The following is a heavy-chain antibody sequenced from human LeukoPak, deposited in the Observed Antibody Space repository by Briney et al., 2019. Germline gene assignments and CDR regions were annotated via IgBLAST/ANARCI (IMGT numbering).Heavy chain of an antibody. J-gene: IGHJ6*02. CDR2: IYYSGST. CDR1: GGSISSGGYY. D-gene: IGHD3-22*01. CDR3: ARHYDSSGYYGLYYYYGMDV. Sequence: SETLSLTCTVSGGSISSGGYYWGWIRQPPGTGLEWLGSIYYSGSTYYNPSLKSRVTISVDTSKNQFSLKLSSVTAADTAVYYCARHYDSSGYYGLYYYYGMDVWGQGTTVTVSS. V-gene: IGHV4-39*01.